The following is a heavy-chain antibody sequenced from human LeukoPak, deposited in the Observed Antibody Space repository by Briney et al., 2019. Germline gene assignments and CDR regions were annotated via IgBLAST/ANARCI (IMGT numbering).Heavy chain of an antibody. CDR3: GRSKTAMVPYFDY. CDR2: RSYDGSKK. Sequence: GGSLRLSCAAPGFTFSSYAMHWVRQAPGKVLEWVAVRSYDGSKKYYEESVKGRLTISRDNSKKTLYLQMNSLRAEDTAVYYWGRSKTAMVPYFDYWGKGTLVTVSS. J-gene: IGHJ4*02. CDR1: GFTFSSYA. D-gene: IGHD5-18*01. V-gene: IGHV3-30*04.